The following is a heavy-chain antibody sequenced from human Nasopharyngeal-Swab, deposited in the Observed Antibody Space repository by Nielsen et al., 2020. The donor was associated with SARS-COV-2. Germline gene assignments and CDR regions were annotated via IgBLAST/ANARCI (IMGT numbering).Heavy chain of an antibody. V-gene: IGHV3-48*03. CDR2: ISSSGSTI. CDR3: ARVAARLRYYYCYMDV. D-gene: IGHD6-6*01. J-gene: IGHJ6*03. CDR1: GFTFSSYE. Sequence: GESLKISCAASGFTFSSYEMNWVRQAPGKGLEWVSYISSSGSTIYYADSVKGRFTISRDNAKNSLYLQMNSLRAEDTAVYYCARVAARLRYYYCYMDVWGKGTTVTVSS.